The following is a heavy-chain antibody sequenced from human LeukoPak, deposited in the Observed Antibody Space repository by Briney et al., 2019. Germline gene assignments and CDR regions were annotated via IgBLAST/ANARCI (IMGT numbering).Heavy chain of an antibody. D-gene: IGHD5/OR15-5a*01. CDR2: ISSDGNSI. J-gene: IGHJ4*02. CDR3: ARVSTNYFDY. CDR1: AFTFSLYE. V-gene: IGHV3-48*03. Sequence: PGGTLRLSCAASAFTFSLYEMSWVRQAPEMGLEWVAYISSDGNSIHYADSVKGRFTISRDNAKESLYLHINSLRAEDTAIYYCARVSTNYFDYWGEGALVTVPS.